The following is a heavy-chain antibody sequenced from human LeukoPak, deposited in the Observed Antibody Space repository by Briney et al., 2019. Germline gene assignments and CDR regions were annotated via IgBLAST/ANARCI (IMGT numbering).Heavy chain of an antibody. V-gene: IGHV3-11*04. CDR2: ISSSGSTI. Sequence: GGSLRLSCAASGFTFSDYYMSWIRQAPGKGLEWVSYISSSGSTIYYADSVKGRFTISRDNAKNSLYLQMNSLRAEDTAVYYCARDPAAYYYDSSGYPHHWGQGTLVTVSS. D-gene: IGHD3-22*01. CDR3: ARDPAAYYYDSSGYPHH. CDR1: GFTFSDYY. J-gene: IGHJ5*02.